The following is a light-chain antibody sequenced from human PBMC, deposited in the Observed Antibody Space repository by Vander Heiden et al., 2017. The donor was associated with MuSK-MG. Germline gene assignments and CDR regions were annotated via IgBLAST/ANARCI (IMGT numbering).Light chain of an antibody. V-gene: IGKV1-39*01. CDR1: QSISSY. CDR2: AAS. J-gene: IGKJ1*01. Sequence: DIQMTQSPSSLSVSVGDRVTITCRASQSISSYLNWYQQRPGKAPKLLIYAASSLESGVPSRGSGSGSGTDFTITSSSLQPEDFATYYCQQSYSTPWTFGQGTRVEIK. CDR3: QQSYSTPWT.